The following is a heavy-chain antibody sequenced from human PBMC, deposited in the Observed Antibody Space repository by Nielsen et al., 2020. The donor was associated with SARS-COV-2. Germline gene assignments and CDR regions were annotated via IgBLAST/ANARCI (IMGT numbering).Heavy chain of an antibody. Sequence: SETLSLTCTVSGASISTAGYYWSWIRQPPGKGLEWIGYIYYSGSTNYNPPPKSRVTISVDTSKNQFSLKLSSVTAADTAVYYCARGLMAPYCSSTSCYFRYYYYYMDVWGKGTTVTVSS. V-gene: IGHV4-61*08. CDR1: GASISTAGYY. J-gene: IGHJ6*03. D-gene: IGHD2-2*01. CDR2: IYYSGST. CDR3: ARGLMAPYCSSTSCYFRYYYYYMDV.